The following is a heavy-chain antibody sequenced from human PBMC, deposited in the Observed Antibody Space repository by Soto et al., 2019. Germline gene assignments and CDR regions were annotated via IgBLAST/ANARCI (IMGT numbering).Heavy chain of an antibody. Sequence: TGGSLRLSCVASGFTFKNYYVRWIRQAPGKGLEWVSGISGSGGVTYYADSVKGRFTISRDNSKNTLYLQMNSLRAEDTAIYYCAKNRQFRSYYESAGHYDNWGQGTLVTVSS. D-gene: IGHD3-10*01. J-gene: IGHJ4*02. V-gene: IGHV3-23*01. CDR3: AKNRQFRSYYESAGHYDN. CDR1: GFTFKNYY. CDR2: ISGSGGVT.